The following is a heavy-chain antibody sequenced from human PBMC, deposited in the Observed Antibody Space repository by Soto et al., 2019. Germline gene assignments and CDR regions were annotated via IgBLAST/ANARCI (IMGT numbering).Heavy chain of an antibody. J-gene: IGHJ3*02. CDR2: ISGSGGST. V-gene: IGHV3-23*01. D-gene: IGHD6-13*01. CDR3: AKVSGRSWYAFDI. Sequence: GESLKISCAASGFTFSSYAMSWVRQAPGKGLEWVSAISGSGGSTYYAASVKGRFTISRDNSKNTLYLQMNSLRAEDTAVYYCAKVSGRSWYAFDIWGQGTMVTVSS. CDR1: GFTFSSYA.